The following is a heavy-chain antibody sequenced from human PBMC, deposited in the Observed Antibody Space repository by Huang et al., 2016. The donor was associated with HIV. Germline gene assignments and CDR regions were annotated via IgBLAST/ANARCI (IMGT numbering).Heavy chain of an antibody. D-gene: IGHD3-10*01. V-gene: IGHV4-34*01. Sequence: QVRLEQWGPNLLKPSDTLSLKCAVYGGSFSDYFWTWIRQSPVKGLEWIGKVKHRGSATHNPSLRSRVSMSVDSAKNQFYLNLTYVTAADTAVYFCARPKMTATPSDSSWSYFDFWGRGTPVTVSS. CDR2: VKHRGSA. J-gene: IGHJ4*02. CDR1: GGSFSDYF. CDR3: ARPKMTATPSDSSWSYFDF.